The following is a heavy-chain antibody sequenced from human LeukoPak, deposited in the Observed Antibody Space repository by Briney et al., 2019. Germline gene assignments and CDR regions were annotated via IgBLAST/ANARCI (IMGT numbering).Heavy chain of an antibody. Sequence: APVKVSYKASGYTFTSYDINWVRQATGQGLEWMGWMNPNSGNTGYAQKFQGRVTITRNPSISTAYMEMSSLRYEDTAVYYCARALGPAGYRWWFDPWGQGTLVTVSS. CDR2: MNPNSGNT. V-gene: IGHV1-8*03. CDR1: GYTFTSYD. D-gene: IGHD2-2*01. J-gene: IGHJ5*02. CDR3: ARALGPAGYRWWFDP.